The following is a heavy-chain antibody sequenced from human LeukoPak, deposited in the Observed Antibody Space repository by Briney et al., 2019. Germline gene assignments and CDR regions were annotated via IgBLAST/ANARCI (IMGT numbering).Heavy chain of an antibody. V-gene: IGHV3-53*01. D-gene: IGHD3-10*01. CDR3: ASGSGSYRTPYYYMDV. Sequence: PGGSLRLSCAASGFTVSSNYMSWVRQAPRKGLEWVSVIYSGGSTYYADSVKGRFTISRDNSKNTLYLQMNSLRAEDTAVYYCASGSGSYRTPYYYMDVWGTGTTVTVSS. CDR1: GFTVSSNY. CDR2: IYSGGST. J-gene: IGHJ6*03.